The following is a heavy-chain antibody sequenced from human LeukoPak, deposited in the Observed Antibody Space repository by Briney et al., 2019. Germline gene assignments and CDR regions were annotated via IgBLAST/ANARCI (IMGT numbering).Heavy chain of an antibody. CDR2: ISGSGGST. CDR1: GFTFSSYA. D-gene: IGHD2-8*01. J-gene: IGHJ4*02. V-gene: IGHV3-23*01. Sequence: GSLRLSCAASGFTFSSYAMSWVRQAPGKGLEWVSAISGSGGSTYYADSVKGRFTISRDNSKNTLYLQMNSLRAEDTAVYYCAKGDFYCTNGVCPFDYWGQGTLVTVSS. CDR3: AKGDFYCTNGVCPFDY.